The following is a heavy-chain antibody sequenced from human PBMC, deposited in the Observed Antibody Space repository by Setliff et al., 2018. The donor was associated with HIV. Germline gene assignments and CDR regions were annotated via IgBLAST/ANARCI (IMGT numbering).Heavy chain of an antibody. D-gene: IGHD2-8*01. CDR2: IHYSGAT. V-gene: IGHV4-59*08. CDR3: ARHSPNVGVRGDAFDI. CDR1: GGSISSHY. J-gene: IGHJ3*02. Sequence: SETLSLTCTVSGGSISSHYWIWIRQPPGKGLEWIGYIHYSGATNYNPSLKSRVTISLDTSRTQFSLRLSSVTASDTAVYYCARHSPNVGVRGDAFDIWGQGTVVTVSS.